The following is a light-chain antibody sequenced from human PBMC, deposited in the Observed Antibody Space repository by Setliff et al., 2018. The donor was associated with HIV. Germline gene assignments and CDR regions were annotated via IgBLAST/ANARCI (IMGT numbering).Light chain of an antibody. V-gene: IGLV2-14*03. J-gene: IGLJ1*01. CDR2: DVS. CDR3: SSYTGSGTYV. Sequence: LAQPASVSGSPGQTITISCTGSTSDISDYKNVSWYQQHPGKAPKLMIYDVSNRPSGVSIRFSASKSGSTASLTISGLQPEDEADYYCSSYTGSGTYVFGAGTKVTVL. CDR1: TSDISDYKN.